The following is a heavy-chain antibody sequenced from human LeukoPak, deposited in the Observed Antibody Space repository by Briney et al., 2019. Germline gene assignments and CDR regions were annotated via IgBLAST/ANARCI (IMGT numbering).Heavy chain of an antibody. CDR1: GYTFTSYD. CDR2: ISPYSGDT. CDR3: ARESLRPT. J-gene: IGHJ4*02. D-gene: IGHD5-12*01. V-gene: IGHV1-18*01. Sequence: ASVKVSCKASGYTFTSYDINWVRQAPGQGLEWMGWISPYSGDTNYAQEFQGRISMTTDTSTNTAYMELRSLKSDDTAVYYCARESLRPTWGQGTLVTVSS.